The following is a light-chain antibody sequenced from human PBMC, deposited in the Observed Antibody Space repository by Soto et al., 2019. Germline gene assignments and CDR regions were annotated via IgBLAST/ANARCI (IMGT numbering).Light chain of an antibody. CDR3: SSFTSTHTYV. CDR1: SSDVGGYHY. V-gene: IGLV2-14*03. Sequence: QSALTQPASVSGSPGQSMTISCTGSSSDVGGYHYVSWYQQHPGKAPKLIIYQVSHRPSGVSDRFSGSKSGNTASLTISGLQGEDEATYYCSSFTSTHTYVFGTGTKVTAL. CDR2: QVS. J-gene: IGLJ1*01.